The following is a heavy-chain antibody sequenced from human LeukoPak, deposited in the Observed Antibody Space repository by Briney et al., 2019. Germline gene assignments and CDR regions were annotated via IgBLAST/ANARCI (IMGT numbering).Heavy chain of an antibody. Sequence: GESLKISCKGSGYSFTSYWIGWVRQMPGKGLEWMGIIYPGDSDTRYSPSFQGQVTISADKSINIAYLQWGSLKASDTAMYYCARGADTAMVPPFDSWGQGTLVTVSS. V-gene: IGHV5-51*01. D-gene: IGHD5-18*01. CDR1: GYSFTSYW. J-gene: IGHJ4*02. CDR2: IYPGDSDT. CDR3: ARGADTAMVPPFDS.